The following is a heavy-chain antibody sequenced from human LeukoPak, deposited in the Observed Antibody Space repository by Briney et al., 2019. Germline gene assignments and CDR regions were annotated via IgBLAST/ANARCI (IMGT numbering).Heavy chain of an antibody. CDR1: GGSISSGDYY. CDR3: AGEDRAVAGSFDY. V-gene: IGHV4-30-4*01. J-gene: IGHJ4*02. Sequence: SETLSLTCTVSGGSISSGDYYWSWIRQPPGKGLEWIGYIYYSGSTYYNPSLKSRVTISVDTSKNQFSLKLSSVTAADTAVYYCAGEDRAVAGSFDYWGQGSLVTVSS. CDR2: IYYSGST. D-gene: IGHD6-19*01.